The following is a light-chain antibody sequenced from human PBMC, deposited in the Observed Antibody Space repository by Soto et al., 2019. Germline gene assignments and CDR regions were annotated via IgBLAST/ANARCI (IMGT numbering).Light chain of an antibody. CDR2: SNN. CDR1: SSNIGSNT. V-gene: IGLV1-44*01. J-gene: IGLJ1*01. Sequence: QSVLTQPPSASVTPGQRVTMSGSGSSSNIGSNTVNWYQQLPGTAPKLLIYSNNQRPSGVPDRFSGSKSGTSASLAISGLQSEDEADYYCAAWDDSLNGPVFGTGTKVTVL. CDR3: AAWDDSLNGPV.